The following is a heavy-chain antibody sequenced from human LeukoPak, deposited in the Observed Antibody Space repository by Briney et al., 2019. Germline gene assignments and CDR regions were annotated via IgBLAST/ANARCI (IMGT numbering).Heavy chain of an antibody. CDR1: GFTFSSYA. CDR3: ARSRSDFDWLLYADY. J-gene: IGHJ4*02. D-gene: IGHD3-9*01. CDR2: ISYDGSNK. Sequence: GGSLRLSCAASGFTFSSYAMHWVRQAPGKGLGWVAVISYDGSNKYYADSVKGRFTISRDNSKNTLYLQMNSLRAEDTAVYYCARSRSDFDWLLYADYWGQGTLVTVSS. V-gene: IGHV3-30*04.